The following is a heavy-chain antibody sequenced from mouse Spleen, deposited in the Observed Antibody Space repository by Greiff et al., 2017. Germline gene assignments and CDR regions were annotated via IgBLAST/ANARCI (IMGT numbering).Heavy chain of an antibody. CDR3: ARHEGEDAMDY. CDR1: GFTFSHYY. V-gene: IGHV5-12*02. J-gene: IGHJ4*01. Sequence: EVKLVESGGGLVQPGGSLKLSCATSGFTFSHYYMYWVRQTPEKRLEWVAYISNGGGSTYYPDTVKGRFTISRDNAKNTLYLQMSRLKSEDTAMYYCARHEGEDAMDYWGQGTSVTVSS. CDR2: ISNGGGST.